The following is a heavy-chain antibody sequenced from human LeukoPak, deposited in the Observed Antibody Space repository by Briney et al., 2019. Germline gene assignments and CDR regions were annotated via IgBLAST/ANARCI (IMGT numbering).Heavy chain of an antibody. D-gene: IGHD4/OR15-4a*01. CDR1: GFTFSSYG. CDR2: ISYDGSNK. Sequence: GGSLRLSCAASGFTFSSYGMHWVRQAPGKGLEWVAVISYDGSNKYFADSVKGRFTISRDNSKNTLYLQMNSLRAEDTAVYYCAKGLLTTNLYYYYAMDVWGQGTTVTVSS. CDR3: AKGLLTTNLYYYYAMDV. V-gene: IGHV3-30*18. J-gene: IGHJ6*02.